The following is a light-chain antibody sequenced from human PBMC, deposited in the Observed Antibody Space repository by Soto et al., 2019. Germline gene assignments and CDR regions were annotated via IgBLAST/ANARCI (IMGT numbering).Light chain of an antibody. Sequence: DIQMTQSPSTLSASVGERVTITCRASQSISTWLAWYQQKPGKAPKLLIYKASSLESGVPSRFSGSGSGTEFTRTISSLQPDDFATYYCQQYNSYGTFGQGTRVEIK. CDR3: QQYNSYGT. CDR1: QSISTW. CDR2: KAS. J-gene: IGKJ1*01. V-gene: IGKV1-5*03.